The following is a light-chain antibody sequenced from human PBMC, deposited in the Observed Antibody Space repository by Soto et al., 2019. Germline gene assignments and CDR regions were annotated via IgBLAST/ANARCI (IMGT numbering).Light chain of an antibody. V-gene: IGKV3-15*01. Sequence: EIVLTQSPATLSASPGERATLSCRASQSVSRDLAWYQQKPGQAPRLLIYGASTRAPSIPARFSGSGSGTDFTLTISSLQSEDFAVYYCQQYDKWPTWTFGQGTKVENK. CDR3: QQYDKWPTWT. CDR2: GAS. CDR1: QSVSRD. J-gene: IGKJ1*01.